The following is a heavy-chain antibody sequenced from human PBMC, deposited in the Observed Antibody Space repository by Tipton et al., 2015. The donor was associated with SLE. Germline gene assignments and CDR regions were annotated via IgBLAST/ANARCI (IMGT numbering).Heavy chain of an antibody. D-gene: IGHD7-27*01. CDR2: ISYDGSNK. J-gene: IGHJ6*02. CDR3: ASELTGYYGMDV. CDR1: GFTFSTYA. V-gene: IGHV3-30*04. Sequence: SLRLSCAASGFTFSTYAMHWVRQAPGKGLEWVAVISYDGSNKYYADSVKGRFTISRDNSKNTQFLQMNSLRAEDTAVYYCASELTGYYGMDVWGQGTTVTVSS.